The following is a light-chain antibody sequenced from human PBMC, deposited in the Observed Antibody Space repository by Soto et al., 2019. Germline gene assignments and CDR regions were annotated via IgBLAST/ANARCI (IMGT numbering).Light chain of an antibody. CDR3: SSYTTTSTVV. V-gene: IGLV2-14*01. J-gene: IGLJ2*01. CDR2: EVS. Sequence: QSALTQPASVSGSPGQSITVSCTGTSSDIGGHNYVSWYQQHPGKVPKLIIYEVSNRTSGVSNRFSGSKSGNTASLTVSGLQAEDEADYYCSSYTTTSTVVFGGGTKLTVL. CDR1: SSDIGGHNY.